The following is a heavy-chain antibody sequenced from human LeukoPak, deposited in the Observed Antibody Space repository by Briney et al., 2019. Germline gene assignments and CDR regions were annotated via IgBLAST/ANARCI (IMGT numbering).Heavy chain of an antibody. CDR1: GFTFSSCA. Sequence: GGSLRLSCAASGFTFSSCAMSWVRQAPGKGLEWVSANSGSGGSPSYADSVKGRFTISRDNSKNTLYMQMNSLRDEDTAIYYRAKGPPIEVAGTTWDYWGQGTLVTVSS. CDR2: NSGSGGSP. V-gene: IGHV3-23*01. CDR3: AKGPPIEVAGTTWDY. D-gene: IGHD6-19*01. J-gene: IGHJ4*02.